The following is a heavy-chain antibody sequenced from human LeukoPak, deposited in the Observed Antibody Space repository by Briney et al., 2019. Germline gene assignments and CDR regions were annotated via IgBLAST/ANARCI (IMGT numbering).Heavy chain of an antibody. D-gene: IGHD5-12*01. CDR3: ARSATLVEWLRFAYFDC. Sequence: PGGSLRLSCAASGFTFSGFWMHWVRQAPGKGLVWVSCISFDGSDATYADSVKGRFTISRDNAKNSLYLQMDSLRVEDTALYYCARSATLVEWLRFAYFDCWGQGTLVTVSS. CDR1: GFTFSGFW. CDR2: ISFDGSDA. J-gene: IGHJ4*02. V-gene: IGHV3-74*01.